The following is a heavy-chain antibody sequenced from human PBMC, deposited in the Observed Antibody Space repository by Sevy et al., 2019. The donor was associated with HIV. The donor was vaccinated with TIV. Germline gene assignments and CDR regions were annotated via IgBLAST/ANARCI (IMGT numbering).Heavy chain of an antibody. CDR1: GFTFTSSA. CDR3: AADERELLKSDYYYYYYMDV. D-gene: IGHD1-26*01. V-gene: IGHV1-58*01. CDR2: IVVGSGNT. J-gene: IGHJ6*03. Sequence: ASVKVSCKASGFTFTSSAVQWVRQARGQRLEWIGWIVVGSGNTNYAQKFQERVTITRDMSTRTAYMELSSLRSEDTAVYYCAADERELLKSDYYYYYYMDVWGKGTTVTVSS.